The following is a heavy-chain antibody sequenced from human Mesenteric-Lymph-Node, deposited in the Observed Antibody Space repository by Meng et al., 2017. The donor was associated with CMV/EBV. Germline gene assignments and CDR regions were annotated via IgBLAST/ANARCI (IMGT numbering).Heavy chain of an antibody. J-gene: IGHJ5*02. D-gene: IGHD1-1*01. V-gene: IGHV1-69*13. CDR1: GGNFRTYG. CDR2: TIPIFGTA. CDR3: AREVGSQNWNDVKWFDP. Sequence: SVKVSCKSSGGNFRTYGITWLRQAPGHGLEWLGGTIPIFGTAKYSQSFQGRLTITSDESTNTAYMDLSSLTSADTAVYFCAREVGSQNWNDVKWFDPWGQGTLVTVSS.